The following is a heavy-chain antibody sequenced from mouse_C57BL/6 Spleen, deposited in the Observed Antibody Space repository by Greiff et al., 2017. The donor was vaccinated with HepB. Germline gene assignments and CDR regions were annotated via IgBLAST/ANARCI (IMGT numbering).Heavy chain of an antibody. J-gene: IGHJ2*01. V-gene: IGHV14-1*01. D-gene: IGHD1-1*01. CDR1: GFNIKDYY. CDR3: TTQALYYYGSSFDY. Sequence: EVKLQQSGAELVRPGASVKLSCTASGFNIKDYYMHWVKQRPEQGLEWIGRIDPEDGDTEYAPQFQGKATMTADTSANTAYLQLSSLTSEDTAVYYCTTQALYYYGSSFDYWGQGTTLTVSS. CDR2: IDPEDGDT.